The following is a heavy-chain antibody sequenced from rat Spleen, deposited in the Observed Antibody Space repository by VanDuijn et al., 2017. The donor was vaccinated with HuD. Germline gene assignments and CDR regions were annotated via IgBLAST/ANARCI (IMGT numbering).Heavy chain of an antibody. D-gene: IGHD4-3*01. CDR3: TRYGNSGYEGYVMDA. CDR1: GFSFRDYA. CDR2: IAYDGVTT. J-gene: IGHJ4*01. V-gene: IGHV5-17*01. Sequence: EVQLVESGGGLVQPGRSLKLSCAASGFSFRDYAMAWVRQAPTKGLEWVATIAYDGVTTYYRDSVKGRFTISRDNTKSTLYLQLDSLRSEDTATCYCTRYGNSGYEGYVMDAWGQGASVTVSS.